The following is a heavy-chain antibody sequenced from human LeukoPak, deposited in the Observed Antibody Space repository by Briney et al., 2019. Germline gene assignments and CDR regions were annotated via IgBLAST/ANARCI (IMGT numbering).Heavy chain of an antibody. J-gene: IGHJ4*02. D-gene: IGHD1-26*01. CDR3: AKDWAEEPTEYFDY. Sequence: GGSLRLSCAASGLTFDDYAMHWVRHAPGKGLEWVSGISWNSGSIGYADSVKGRFTISRDNAKNSLYLQMNSLRAEDMALYYCAKDWAEEPTEYFDYWGQGTLVTVSS. V-gene: IGHV3-9*03. CDR1: GLTFDDYA. CDR2: ISWNSGSI.